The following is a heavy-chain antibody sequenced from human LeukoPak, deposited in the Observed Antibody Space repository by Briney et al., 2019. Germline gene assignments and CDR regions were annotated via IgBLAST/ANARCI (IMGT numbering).Heavy chain of an antibody. Sequence: GGSLRLSCAASEFTFNYYWMSWVRQAPGKGLEWVANIQQDGSNKFYADSVKGRFTISRDNARNSLYLQMNGLRPDDTPVYYCATQSYGLFAYWGQGTLVTVSS. J-gene: IGHJ4*02. CDR2: IQQDGSNK. CDR3: ATQSYGLFAY. CDR1: EFTFNYYW. V-gene: IGHV3-7*01. D-gene: IGHD4-17*01.